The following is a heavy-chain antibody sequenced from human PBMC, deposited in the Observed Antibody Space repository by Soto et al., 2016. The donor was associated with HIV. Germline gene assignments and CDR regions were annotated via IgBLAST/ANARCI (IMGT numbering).Heavy chain of an antibody. CDR3: ARDTARMVVLAGMDV. CDR1: GASVSSSAFY. Sequence: QVQLQESGPGLVKPSETLTLTCTVSGASVSSSAFYWSWIRQPPGKGLEWIGYVFYSGSTNYNPSLKSRVNISVDTSKSQFFLNLGSVTAADTAVYYCARDTARMVVLAGMDVWGQGTTGHRSP. V-gene: IGHV4-61*08. J-gene: IGHJ6*02. D-gene: IGHD2-21*01. CDR2: VFYSGST.